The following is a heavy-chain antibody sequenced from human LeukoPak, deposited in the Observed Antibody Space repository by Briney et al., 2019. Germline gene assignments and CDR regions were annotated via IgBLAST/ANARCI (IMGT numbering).Heavy chain of an antibody. D-gene: IGHD2-2*01. CDR2: IYHSGST. J-gene: IGHJ3*02. Sequence: PSETLSLTCAVSGYSISSGYYWGWIRQPPGKGLEWIGSIYHSGSTYYNPSLKSRVTISVDTSKNQFSLKLSSVTAADTAVYYCARYRVPAAITLDAFDIWGQGTMVTVSS. V-gene: IGHV4-38-2*01. CDR3: ARYRVPAAITLDAFDI. CDR1: GYSISSGYY.